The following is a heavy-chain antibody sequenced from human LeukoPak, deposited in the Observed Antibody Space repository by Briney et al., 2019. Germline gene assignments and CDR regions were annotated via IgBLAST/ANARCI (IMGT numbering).Heavy chain of an antibody. CDR3: ARDALNYDFWSGYYAHAFDI. Sequence: SETLSLTCTVSGGSISSSSYSWGWIRQPPGKGLEWVGNIYYTGSTYYNPSLKSRVTISVDTSKNQFSLKLSSVTAADTAVYYCARDALNYDFWSGYYAHAFDIWGQGTMVTVSS. CDR2: IYYTGST. D-gene: IGHD3-3*01. J-gene: IGHJ3*02. V-gene: IGHV4-39*07. CDR1: GGSISSSSYS.